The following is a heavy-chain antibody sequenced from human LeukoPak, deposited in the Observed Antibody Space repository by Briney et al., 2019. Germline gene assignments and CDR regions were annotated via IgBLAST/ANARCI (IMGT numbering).Heavy chain of an antibody. J-gene: IGHJ6*02. V-gene: IGHV3-48*03. CDR2: ISHDGTTI. Sequence: PGGSLRLSCAASGFTFSNYVMNWVRQAPGKGLEWISYISHDGTTIYYADSVKGRFTISRDNAKNSLHLQMNSLRAEDTAVYYCARGGFCTGTSCSPSAPAPYYYYGMDVWGQGTTVTVSS. CDR1: GFTFSNYV. CDR3: ARGGFCTGTSCSPSAPAPYYYYGMDV. D-gene: IGHD2-2*01.